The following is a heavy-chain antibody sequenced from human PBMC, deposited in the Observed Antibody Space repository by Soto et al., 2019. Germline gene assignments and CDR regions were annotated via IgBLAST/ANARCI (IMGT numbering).Heavy chain of an antibody. CDR1: GFTFSTHV. D-gene: IGHD3-16*01. CDR3: AKGGRLSDY. Sequence: EVQLLESGGGLVQPGGSLRLSCAASGFTFSTHVMSWVRQAPGKGLEWVSLISDIGDNTYYADSVQGRFTISRDNSKNTLYLQMNSRRAEDTAVYYCAKGGRLSDYWGQGTLVTVSS. J-gene: IGHJ4*02. CDR2: ISDIGDNT. V-gene: IGHV3-23*01.